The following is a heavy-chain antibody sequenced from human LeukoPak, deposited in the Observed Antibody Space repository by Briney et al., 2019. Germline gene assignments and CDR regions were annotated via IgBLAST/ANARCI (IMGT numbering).Heavy chain of an antibody. CDR3: AREKYYYDSSGYLDDAFDI. D-gene: IGHD3-22*01. CDR1: GYTFTSYA. V-gene: IGHV7-4-1*02. Sequence: ASVKVSCKASGYTFTSYAMNWVRQAPGQGLEWMGWINTNAGNPTYAQGFTGRFVFSLDTSVSTAYLQISSLKAEDTAAYYCAREKYYYDSSGYLDDAFDIWGQGTMVTVSS. CDR2: INTNAGNP. J-gene: IGHJ3*02.